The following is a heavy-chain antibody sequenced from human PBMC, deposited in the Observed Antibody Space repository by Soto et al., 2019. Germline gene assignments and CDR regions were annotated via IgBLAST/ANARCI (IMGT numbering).Heavy chain of an antibody. V-gene: IGHV3-30*18. J-gene: IGHJ6*02. CDR1: GFTFSSYG. Sequence: PGGSLRLSCAASGFTFSSYGMHWVRQAPGKGLEWVAVISYDGSNKYYADSVKGRLTISRDNSKNTLYLQMNSLRAEDTAVYYCAKDRYCSGGSCYYQNYYYYGMDVWGQGTTVTVSS. CDR2: ISYDGSNK. D-gene: IGHD2-15*01. CDR3: AKDRYCSGGSCYYQNYYYYGMDV.